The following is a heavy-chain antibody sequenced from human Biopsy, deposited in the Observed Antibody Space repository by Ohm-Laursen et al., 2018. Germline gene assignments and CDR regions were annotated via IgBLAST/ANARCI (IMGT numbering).Heavy chain of an antibody. D-gene: IGHD1-14*01. CDR2: IYTSGIT. V-gene: IGHV4-4*07. CDR3: ARDRDRRGWFDP. CDR1: GGSLSSYS. J-gene: IGHJ5*02. Sequence: PSETLSLTCTVSGGSLSSYSWSWIRQPAGKGLEWIGQIYTSGITNYNPSLKSRVTTSVDTSKNKFSLRVSSVTAADTAVYYCARDRDRRGWFDPWGQGTLVTVSS.